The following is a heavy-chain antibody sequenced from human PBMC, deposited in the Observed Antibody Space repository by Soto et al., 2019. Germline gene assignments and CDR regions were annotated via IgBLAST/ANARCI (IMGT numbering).Heavy chain of an antibody. J-gene: IGHJ6*02. V-gene: IGHV3-72*01. Sequence: XGSLRLYCVGAGVTFSDHYMDWVRQAPGKGLDWAGRIIKKTNSYTTEYAASVKGRFTISRDDSKNSVFLQMNSLKTEDTAVYYCGRVAVVTVAGRDYYSMDAWGQGSTVTVSS. CDR3: GRVAVVTVAGRDYYSMDA. CDR2: IIKKTNSYTT. D-gene: IGHD2-21*02. CDR1: GVTFSDHY.